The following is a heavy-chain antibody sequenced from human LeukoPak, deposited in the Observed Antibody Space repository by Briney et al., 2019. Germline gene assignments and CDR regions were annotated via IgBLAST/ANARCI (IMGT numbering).Heavy chain of an antibody. CDR1: EYSFTNYW. Sequence: GESLKISCKGSEYSFTNYWIGWVRQMPGKGLEWMGIIYPGDSDTRYSPSFQGQVTISADKSISTAYLQWSSLNASDTAMYFCATYAGSYSKYFQPWGQGTLVTVSS. CDR3: ATYAGSYSKYFQP. D-gene: IGHD3-10*01. J-gene: IGHJ1*01. V-gene: IGHV5-51*01. CDR2: IYPGDSDT.